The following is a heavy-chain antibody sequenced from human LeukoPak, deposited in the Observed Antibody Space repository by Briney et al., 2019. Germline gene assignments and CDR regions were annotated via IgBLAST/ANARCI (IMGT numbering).Heavy chain of an antibody. J-gene: IGHJ5*02. V-gene: IGHV3-73*01. CDR3: TRDSGTYNWFDP. Sequence: GGSLRLSCAASGFTFSGSAIRWVRQSSGKGLEWVGQIDKKDKGYATATAYAASVKGRFTISRDDSINTAYLQMKSLKTEDTALYYCTRDSGTYNWFDPWGQGTLVTVSS. D-gene: IGHD1-26*01. CDR1: GFTFSGSA. CDR2: IDKKDKGYATAT.